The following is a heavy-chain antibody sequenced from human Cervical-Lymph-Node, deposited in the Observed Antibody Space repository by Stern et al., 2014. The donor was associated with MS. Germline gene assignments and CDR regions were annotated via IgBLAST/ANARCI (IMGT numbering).Heavy chain of an antibody. CDR2: IDWDDDK. Sequence: QVTLRESGPALVKPTQTLTLTCTFSGFSLTTSAMCVSWIRQPPGKALEWLALIDWDDDKYYKSSLKTRLTISKDTSKNQVLLELTNLDPVDTATYYCARWRWDSRRWYYFDYWGQGTLVTVSS. CDR3: ARWRWDSRRWYYFDY. CDR1: GFSLTTSAMC. V-gene: IGHV2-70*01. J-gene: IGHJ4*02. D-gene: IGHD6-13*01.